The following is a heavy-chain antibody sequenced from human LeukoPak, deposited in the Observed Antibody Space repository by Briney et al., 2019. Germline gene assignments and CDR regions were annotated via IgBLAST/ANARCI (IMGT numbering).Heavy chain of an antibody. D-gene: IGHD3-3*01. CDR1: GYSISSGYY. CDR2: IYYSGST. Sequence: SETLSPTCTVSGYSISSGYYWGWIRQPPGKGLEWIGYIYYSGSTNYNPSLKSRVTISVDTSKNQFSLKLSSVTAADTAVYYCARGVTISGGYFQHWGQGTLVTVSS. V-gene: IGHV4-61*01. J-gene: IGHJ1*01. CDR3: ARGVTISGGYFQH.